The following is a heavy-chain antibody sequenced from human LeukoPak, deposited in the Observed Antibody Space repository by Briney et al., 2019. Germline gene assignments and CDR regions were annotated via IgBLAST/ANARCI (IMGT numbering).Heavy chain of an antibody. V-gene: IGHV3-74*03. D-gene: IGHD1-26*01. CDR2: ISSDGTIT. CDR3: ARDFQWQLYDY. Sequence: PGGSLRLSCAASGFTFSSYVMHWVRHVPGKGLVWVSRISSDGTITTYADSVKGRFTVSRDNAKNTLYLQMNSLRTEDTAVYYCARDFQWQLYDYWGQGTLVTVSS. J-gene: IGHJ4*02. CDR1: GFTFSSYV.